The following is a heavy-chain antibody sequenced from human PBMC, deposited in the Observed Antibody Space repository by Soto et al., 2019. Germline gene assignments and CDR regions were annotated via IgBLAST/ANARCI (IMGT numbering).Heavy chain of an antibody. CDR3: ARDGGGWRFGESRYYYYMDV. CDR1: GFTFSSYD. Sequence: GRSLRLSCAASGFTFSSYDMHWVRQATGKGLEWVSAIGTAGDTYYPGSVKGRFTISRENAKNSLYLQMNSLRAGDTAVYYCARDGGGWRFGESRYYYYMDVWGKGTTVTVSS. J-gene: IGHJ6*03. D-gene: IGHD3-10*01. V-gene: IGHV3-13*01. CDR2: IGTAGDT.